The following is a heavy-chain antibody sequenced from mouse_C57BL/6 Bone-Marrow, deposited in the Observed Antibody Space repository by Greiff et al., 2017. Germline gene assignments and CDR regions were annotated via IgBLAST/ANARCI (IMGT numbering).Heavy chain of an antibody. D-gene: IGHD2-1*01. J-gene: IGHJ4*01. V-gene: IGHV1-43*01. CDR3: ASYGNSYYYAMDY. CDR1: GYSFTGYY. Sequence: VQLQQSGPELVKPGASVKISCKASGYSFTGYYMHWVKQSSEKSLEWIGEINPSTGGTSYNQKFKGKATLTVDKSSSTAYMQLKSLTSEDSAVYYGASYGNSYYYAMDYWGQGTSVTVSS. CDR2: INPSTGGT.